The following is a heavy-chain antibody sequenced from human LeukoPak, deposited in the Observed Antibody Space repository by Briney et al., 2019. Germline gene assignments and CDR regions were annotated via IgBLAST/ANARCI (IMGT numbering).Heavy chain of an antibody. V-gene: IGHV4-59*08. Sequence: SETLSLTCTVSGGSISSYYWSWIRQPPGKGLEWIGYIYYSGSTNYNPSLKSRVTISVDTSKNQFSLKLSSVTAADTAVYYCARLFTFGGVTYWFDPWGQGTLVTVSS. CDR2: IYYSGST. D-gene: IGHD3-16*01. CDR3: ARLFTFGGVTYWFDP. J-gene: IGHJ5*02. CDR1: GGSISSYY.